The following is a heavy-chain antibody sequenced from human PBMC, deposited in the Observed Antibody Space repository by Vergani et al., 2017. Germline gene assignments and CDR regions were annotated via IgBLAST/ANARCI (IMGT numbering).Heavy chain of an antibody. D-gene: IGHD3-22*01. CDR2: IIPIFGTA. CDR1: GGTFSSYA. J-gene: IGHJ4*02. V-gene: IGHV1-69*19. CDR3: AGGGGEYYDSSGYSAHY. Sequence: QVQLVQSGAEVKQPGSSVKVSCKASGGTFSSYAISWVRQAPGQGLEWMGGIIPIFGTANYAQKFQGRVTITADESTSTAYMELSSLRSEDTAVYYCAGGGGEYYDSSGYSAHYWGQGTLVTVSS.